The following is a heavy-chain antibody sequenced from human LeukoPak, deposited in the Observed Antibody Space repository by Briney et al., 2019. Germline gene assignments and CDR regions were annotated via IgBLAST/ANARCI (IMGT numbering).Heavy chain of an antibody. Sequence: PSETLSLTCTVSGGSIGSSSYYWGWLRQPPGKGLEWIGSIYYSGSTYYNPSLNSRVTISVDTSKNQFSLKLSSVTAADTAVYYCARHYDYYFDYWGQGTLVTVSS. CDR3: ARHYDYYFDY. CDR1: GGSIGSSSYY. CDR2: IYYSGST. V-gene: IGHV4-39*01. D-gene: IGHD3-3*01. J-gene: IGHJ4*02.